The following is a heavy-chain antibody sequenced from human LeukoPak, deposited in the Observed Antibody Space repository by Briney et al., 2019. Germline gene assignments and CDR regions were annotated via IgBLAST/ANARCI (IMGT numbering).Heavy chain of an antibody. J-gene: IGHJ4*02. CDR1: GFTFSSYW. CDR2: INSDGSST. CDR3: ASAQGYGYVPFDY. V-gene: IGHV3-74*01. D-gene: IGHD5-18*01. Sequence: GGSLRLSCAASGFTFSSYWMHWVRQAPGKGLVWVSRINSDGSSTSYADSVKGRFTISRDNAKNTLYLQMNSLRAEDTAVYYCASAQGYGYVPFDYWGQGTLVT.